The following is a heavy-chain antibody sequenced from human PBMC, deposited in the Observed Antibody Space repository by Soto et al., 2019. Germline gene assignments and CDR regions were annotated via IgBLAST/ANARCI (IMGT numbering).Heavy chain of an antibody. CDR2: INPSGGST. J-gene: IGHJ5*02. Sequence: ASVKVSCKASGYTFTSYYMHWVRQAPGQGLEWMGIINPSGGSTSYAQKFQGRVTMTRDTSTSTVYTELSSLRSEDTAVYYCARENIQLWSQIDPWGQGTLVTVSS. D-gene: IGHD5-18*01. CDR3: ARENIQLWSQIDP. CDR1: GYTFTSYY. V-gene: IGHV1-46*01.